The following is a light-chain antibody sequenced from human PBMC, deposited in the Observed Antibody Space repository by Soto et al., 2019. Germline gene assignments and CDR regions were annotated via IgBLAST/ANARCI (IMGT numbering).Light chain of an antibody. V-gene: IGKV3-11*01. CDR2: GAS. CDR3: QQRSNWPPIT. Sequence: TQSPSTLSGSVGDRVTITCRASQSVSIDLAWYQQTPGQAPRLLIYGASTRATGIPVRFSGSASGTEFTLTISSLEPEDFAVYYCQQRSNWPPITFGQGTRLEIK. J-gene: IGKJ5*01. CDR1: QSVSID.